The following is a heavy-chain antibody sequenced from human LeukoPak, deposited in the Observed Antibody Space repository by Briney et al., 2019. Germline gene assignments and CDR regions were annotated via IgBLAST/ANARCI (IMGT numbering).Heavy chain of an antibody. J-gene: IGHJ4*02. CDR3: ARAPLVRGLIPSFDY. CDR1: GFIFSNYW. V-gene: IGHV3-7*01. Sequence: PGGSLRLSCAAAGFIFSNYWMSWVRQAPGKGLEWVAIIKQDGSEKYYVDSVKGRFAISRDNAKNSLYLQISSLKAEDTAVYYCARAPLVRGLIPSFDYWGQGTLVTVSS. CDR2: IKQDGSEK. D-gene: IGHD3-10*01.